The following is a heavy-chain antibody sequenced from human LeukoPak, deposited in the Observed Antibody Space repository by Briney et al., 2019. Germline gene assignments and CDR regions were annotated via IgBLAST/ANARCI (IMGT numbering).Heavy chain of an antibody. V-gene: IGHV3-48*03. Sequence: TGGSLRLSCAASGFTFSSYEMNWVRQAPGKGLEWVSYIRSSGSTIYYADSVKGRFTISRDNAKNSLYLQMNSLRAEDTAVYYCARYSSGWHFGGNYMDVWGKGTTVTISS. J-gene: IGHJ6*03. D-gene: IGHD6-19*01. CDR2: IRSSGSTI. CDR1: GFTFSSYE. CDR3: ARYSSGWHFGGNYMDV.